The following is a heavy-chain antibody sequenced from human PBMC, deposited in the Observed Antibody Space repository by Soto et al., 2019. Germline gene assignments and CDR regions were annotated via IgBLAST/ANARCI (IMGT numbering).Heavy chain of an antibody. CDR3: ARDWVTGTTGGLDCFDP. V-gene: IGHV3-20*01. J-gene: IGHJ5*02. D-gene: IGHD1-7*01. CDR2: INWNGGST. Sequence: EVQLVESGGGVVRPGGSLRLSCAASGLTLDEYGMSWVRPAPGKGLEWVWGINWNGGSTGYADSVKGRFTISRDNAKKSLYLQMNSLRAEDTGLYDCARDWVTGTTGGLDCFDPWGQGTLVTVSS. CDR1: GLTLDEYG.